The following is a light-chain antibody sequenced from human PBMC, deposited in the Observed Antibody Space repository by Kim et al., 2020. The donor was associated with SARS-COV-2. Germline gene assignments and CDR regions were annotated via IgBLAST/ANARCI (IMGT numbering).Light chain of an antibody. CDR2: DAS. V-gene: IGKV3-11*01. Sequence: LSLGERATPSCRASQSISNFSAWYQQKPGQAPRLLIYDASNRATGMPARFSGSGSGTDFTLTISNLEPEDIAVYYCQQRYTWPLTFGGGTKGDIK. J-gene: IGKJ4*01. CDR3: QQRYTWPLT. CDR1: QSISNF.